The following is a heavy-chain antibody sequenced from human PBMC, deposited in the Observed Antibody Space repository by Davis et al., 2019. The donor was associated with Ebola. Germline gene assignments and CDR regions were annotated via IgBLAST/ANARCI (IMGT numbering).Heavy chain of an antibody. CDR3: ATGDTGMALYYYGMDV. J-gene: IGHJ6*04. D-gene: IGHD5-18*01. V-gene: IGHV3-23*01. CDR2: ISGSGGST. Sequence: GESLKISCAASGFTFSSYAMSWVRQAPGKGLEWVSAISGSGGSTYYADSVKGRFTISRDNSKKTLYLQMNSLRADDTAVYYCATGDTGMALYYYGMDVWGKGTTVTVSS. CDR1: GFTFSSYA.